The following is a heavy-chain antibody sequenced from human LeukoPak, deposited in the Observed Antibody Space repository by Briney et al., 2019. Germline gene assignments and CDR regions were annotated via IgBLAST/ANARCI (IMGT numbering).Heavy chain of an antibody. J-gene: IGHJ5*02. Sequence: SETLSLTCTVTGGSISSYYWSWIRQPPGKGLEWIGYIYYSGSTNYNPSLKSRATISVDMSKNQFSLKLSSVTAGDAAVYYCARGGYQMLVGWFDPWGQGTLVTVSS. CDR2: IYYSGST. CDR1: GGSISSYY. CDR3: ARGGYQMLVGWFDP. V-gene: IGHV4-59*01. D-gene: IGHD2-2*01.